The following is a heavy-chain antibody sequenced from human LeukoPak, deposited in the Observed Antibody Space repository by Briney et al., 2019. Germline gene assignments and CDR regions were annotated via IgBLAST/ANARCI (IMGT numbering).Heavy chain of an antibody. CDR1: GYTLTELS. CDR3: ATDLYCGGDCYSAFDI. J-gene: IGHJ3*02. V-gene: IGHV1-24*01. CDR2: FDPEDGET. Sequence: GASVKLSCKVSGYTLTELSMHWVPHAPGKGLEWMGGFDPEDGETIYAQKFQGRVTMTEDTSTDTAYMELSSLRSEDTAVYYCATDLYCGGDCYSAFDIWGQGTMVTVSS. D-gene: IGHD2-21*01.